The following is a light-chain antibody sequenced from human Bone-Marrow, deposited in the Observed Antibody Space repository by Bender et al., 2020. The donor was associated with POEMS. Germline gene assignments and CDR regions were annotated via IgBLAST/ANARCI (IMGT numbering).Light chain of an antibody. CDR2: SNY. V-gene: IGLV1-44*01. J-gene: IGLJ2*01. Sequence: QSVLTQPPSASGTPGQRVTISCSGTDSNFGGNTVNWYQHLPGTAPRLVVYSNYQRPSGVSTRFSGSKSGNTAFLTIVGLRAEDEADYYCCSYEGDSLFHVIFGRGTKLTVL. CDR1: DSNFGGNT. CDR3: CSYEGDSLFHVI.